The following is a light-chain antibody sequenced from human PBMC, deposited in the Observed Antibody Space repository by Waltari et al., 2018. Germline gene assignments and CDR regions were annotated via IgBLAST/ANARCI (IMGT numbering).Light chain of an antibody. CDR1: SRDVGHDHR. J-gene: IGLJ3*02. CDR2: DVT. V-gene: IGLV2-18*02. CDR3: SSPTTSITWV. Sequence: QSALTQPPSVSGSPGPSVTICCTATSRDVGHDHRSAWYQQSPGTAPKLMIYDVTNRPSGVPDRFSGSKSGNTASLTISGLQAEDEADYYCSSPTTSITWVFGGGTKLTVL.